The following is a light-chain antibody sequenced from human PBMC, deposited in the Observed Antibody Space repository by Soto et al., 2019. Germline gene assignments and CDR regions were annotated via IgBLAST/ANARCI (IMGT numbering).Light chain of an antibody. Sequence: QSALTQPRSVSASPGQSVTISCTGTSSDVGRYDYVSWYQQHPGKAPKLIVYDVTERPSGVPDRFSGSKSGNTASLTISGLQAEDEADYYCCSYTSSTTYVFGTGTKVTVL. CDR2: DVT. CDR1: SSDVGRYDY. V-gene: IGLV2-11*01. CDR3: CSYTSSTTYV. J-gene: IGLJ1*01.